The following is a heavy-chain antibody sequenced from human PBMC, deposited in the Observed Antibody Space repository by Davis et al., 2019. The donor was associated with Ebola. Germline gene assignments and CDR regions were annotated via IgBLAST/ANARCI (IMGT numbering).Heavy chain of an antibody. CDR3: ARDYDILTGSFDP. V-gene: IGHV1-46*01. J-gene: IGHJ5*02. D-gene: IGHD3-9*01. CDR1: GYTFTSYY. CDR2: INPSGGST. Sequence: ASVKVSCKASGYTFTSYYVHWARQAPGQGLEWMGIINPSGGSTSYAQKFQGRVTMTRDTSTSTVYMELSSLRSEDTAVYYCARDYDILTGSFDPWGQGTLVTVSS.